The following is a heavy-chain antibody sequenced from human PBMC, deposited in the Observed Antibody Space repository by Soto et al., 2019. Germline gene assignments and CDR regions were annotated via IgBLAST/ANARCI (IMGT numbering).Heavy chain of an antibody. V-gene: IGHV4-59*01. D-gene: IGHD3-10*01. CDR3: ARVWGGAFDI. CDR1: GGSISSYY. CDR2: IYYSGST. J-gene: IGHJ3*02. Sequence: SETLSLTCTVSGGSISSYYWSWIRQPPGKGLEWIGYIYYSGSTNYNPSLKSRVTISVVTSKNQFSLKLRSVPAADTAVYYCARVWGGAFDIWGQGTMVT.